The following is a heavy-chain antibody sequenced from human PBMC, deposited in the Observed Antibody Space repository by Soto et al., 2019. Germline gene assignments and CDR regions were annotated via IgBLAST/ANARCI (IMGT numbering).Heavy chain of an antibody. CDR3: ARVGDYGDLPLYYYDGMDV. CDR1: GFTFSSYA. D-gene: IGHD4-17*01. Sequence: QVQLVESGGGVVQPGRSLRLSCAASGFTFSSYAMHWVRQAPGKGLEWVAVISYDGSNKYYADSVKGRFTISRDNSKNTLYLQMNSLRAEDTAVYYCARVGDYGDLPLYYYDGMDVW. J-gene: IGHJ6*01. V-gene: IGHV3-30-3*01. CDR2: ISYDGSNK.